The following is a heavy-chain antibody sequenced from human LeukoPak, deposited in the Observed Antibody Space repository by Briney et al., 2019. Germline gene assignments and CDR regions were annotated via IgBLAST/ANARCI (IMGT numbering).Heavy chain of an antibody. D-gene: IGHD4-17*01. V-gene: IGHV3-49*04. CDR1: GFTFGDYA. CDR3: TRDYGDYKGDF. Sequence: GGSLRLSCTGSGFTFGDYAVIWVRQAPGRGLEWVGFIRSKAYGGTTEYAASVKGRFTISRDDSKSIAYLQMDSLKTEDTAVYYCTRDYGDYKGDFWGQGTLVTVSS. CDR2: IRSKAYGGTT. J-gene: IGHJ4*02.